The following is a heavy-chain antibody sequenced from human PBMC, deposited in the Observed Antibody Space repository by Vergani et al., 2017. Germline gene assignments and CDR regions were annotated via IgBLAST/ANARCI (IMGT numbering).Heavy chain of an antibody. CDR1: GFTFTNSA. Sequence: QMQLVQSGPEVKKPGTSVTVSCKASGFTFTNSAMQWVRQARGQRLEWIGWIVVDSGNTNYAQKFQERVTITRDMSTSTAYMELSSLNSEDTAVYYCSAEPLCPGPDEWGQGTLVTVSS. D-gene: IGHD1-14*01. J-gene: IGHJ4*02. CDR2: IVVDSGNT. V-gene: IGHV1-58*02. CDR3: SAEPLCPGPDE.